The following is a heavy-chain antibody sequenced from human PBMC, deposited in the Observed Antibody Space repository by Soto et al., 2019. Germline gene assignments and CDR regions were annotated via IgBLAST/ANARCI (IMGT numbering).Heavy chain of an antibody. Sequence: ASVKVSCKASGYTFTSYGISWVRQAPGQGLEWMGWTSAYNGNTNYAQELQGRVTMTTDTSTSTAYMELRSLRSDDTAVYYCARVGGGGWYDAFDIWGQGTMVTVSS. CDR2: TSAYNGNT. D-gene: IGHD6-19*01. CDR1: GYTFTSYG. V-gene: IGHV1-18*04. CDR3: ARVGGGGWYDAFDI. J-gene: IGHJ3*02.